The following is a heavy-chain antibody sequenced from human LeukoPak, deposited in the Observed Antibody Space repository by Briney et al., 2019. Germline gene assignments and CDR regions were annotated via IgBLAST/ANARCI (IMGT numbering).Heavy chain of an antibody. V-gene: IGHV4-31*03. J-gene: IGHJ4*02. CDR1: GGSISSGGYY. Sequence: SQTLSLTCTVSGGSISSGGYYWSWIRQHPGKGLEWIGYIYYSGSTYYNPSLKSRVTISVDTSKNQFSLKLSSVTAADTAEYYCARGMPRVYYFDYWGQGTLVTVSS. CDR2: IYYSGST. D-gene: IGHD2-2*01. CDR3: ARGMPRVYYFDY.